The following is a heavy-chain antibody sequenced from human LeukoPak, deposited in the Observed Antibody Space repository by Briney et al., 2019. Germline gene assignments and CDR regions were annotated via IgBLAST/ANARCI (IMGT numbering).Heavy chain of an antibody. J-gene: IGHJ5*02. CDR1: GGTFSSYA. D-gene: IGHD2-2*01. Sequence: ASVKVSCKASGGTFSSYAISWVRQAPGQGLELMGRIIPILGIANYAQKFQGRVTITADKSTSTAYMELSSLRSEDTAVYYCARGVVPAASHRFDPWGQGTLVTVSS. V-gene: IGHV1-69*04. CDR2: IIPILGIA. CDR3: ARGVVPAASHRFDP.